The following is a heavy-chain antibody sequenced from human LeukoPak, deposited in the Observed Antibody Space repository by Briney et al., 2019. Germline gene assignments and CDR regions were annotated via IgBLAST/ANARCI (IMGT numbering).Heavy chain of an antibody. V-gene: IGHV1-46*01. CDR2: INPSGGST. CDR3: ASSGNTMPLNI. Sequence: ASVKVSCKASGYTFTSYYMHWVRQAPGQGLEWMGIINPSGGSTSYAQKFQGRVTMTRDTSTSTVYIELSSLRSEDTAVYYCASSGNTMPLNIWGQGTMVTVSS. J-gene: IGHJ3*02. CDR1: GYTFTSYY. D-gene: IGHD2-2*01.